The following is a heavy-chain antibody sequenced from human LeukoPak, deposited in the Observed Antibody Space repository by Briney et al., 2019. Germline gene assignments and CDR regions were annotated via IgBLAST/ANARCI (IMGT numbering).Heavy chain of an antibody. J-gene: IGHJ5*02. CDR3: TRDRPSYNWNWFDP. Sequence: GGSLRLSCTASGFTFGDYAMSWVRQAPGKGLEWVGFIRSKAYGGTTEYAASVKGRFTISRDDSKSIAYLQMNSLKTEDTAVYYCTRDRPSYNWNWFDPWGQGTLVTVSS. CDR1: GFTFGDYA. V-gene: IGHV3-49*04. D-gene: IGHD1-20*01. CDR2: IRSKAYGGTT.